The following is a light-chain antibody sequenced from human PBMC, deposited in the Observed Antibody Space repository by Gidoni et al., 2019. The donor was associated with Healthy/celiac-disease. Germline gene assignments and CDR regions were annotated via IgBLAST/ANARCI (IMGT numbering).Light chain of an antibody. CDR3: QQYYSTPRT. CDR1: QSVLYSSNNKSY. CDR2: WAS. Sequence: DIVMTQSPDSLAVSLGERATLNCKSSQSVLYSSNNKSYLAWYQQKPGQPPKLLIYWASTRESGVPDRFSGSGSGTDFTLTISSLQAEDVAVYYCQQYYSTPRTFXQXTKVEIK. V-gene: IGKV4-1*01. J-gene: IGKJ1*01.